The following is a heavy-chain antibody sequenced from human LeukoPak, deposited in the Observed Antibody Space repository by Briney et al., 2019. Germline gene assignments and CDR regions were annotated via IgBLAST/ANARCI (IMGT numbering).Heavy chain of an antibody. CDR3: YASGRGP. CDR1: GFTFSNAW. Sequence: GGSLRLSCAASGFTFSNAWMTWVRQAPGKGLEWVGRVKSKTDGGTTNYAAPVKGRFTTSRDDSKNTVFLQMDSLKSEDTAVYFCYASGRGPWGQGTLVTVSS. D-gene: IGHD3-10*01. V-gene: IGHV3-15*01. CDR2: VKSKTDGGTT. J-gene: IGHJ5*02.